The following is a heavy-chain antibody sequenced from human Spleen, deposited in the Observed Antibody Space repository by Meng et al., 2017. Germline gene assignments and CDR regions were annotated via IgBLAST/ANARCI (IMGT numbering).Heavy chain of an antibody. J-gene: IGHJ4*02. CDR2: INTYSGNT. Sequence: QVQLVQSGAEVKEPGSSVKLSCKASGGTFSSYVISWVRQAPGQGLDWMGWINTYSGNTNYAQKLQGRVTMTTDTSSSTVYMELRTLTSDDTAVYYCARTYCSTTSCYSHPIDFWGQGTLVTVSS. V-gene: IGHV1-18*01. D-gene: IGHD2-2*01. CDR1: GGTFSSYV. CDR3: ARTYCSTTSCYSHPIDF.